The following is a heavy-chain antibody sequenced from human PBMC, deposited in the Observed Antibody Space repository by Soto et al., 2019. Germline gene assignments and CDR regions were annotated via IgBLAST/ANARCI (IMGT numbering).Heavy chain of an antibody. D-gene: IGHD3-3*01. CDR3: ARELRDRSGYPPGRFDP. Sequence: SETLSLTCAVSGYSISSGYYWGWIRQPPGKGLECIGSIYHSGSTYYNPSLKSRVTISVDKSKNQFSLKLSSVTAADTAVYYCARELRDRSGYPPGRFDPWGPGTLVTVSS. CDR2: IYHSGST. V-gene: IGHV4-38-2*02. CDR1: GYSISSGYY. J-gene: IGHJ5*02.